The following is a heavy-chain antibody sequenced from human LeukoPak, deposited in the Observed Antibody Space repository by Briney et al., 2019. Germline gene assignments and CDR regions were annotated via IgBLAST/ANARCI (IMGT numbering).Heavy chain of an antibody. J-gene: IGHJ3*02. V-gene: IGHV4-30-2*01. Sequence: PSETLSLTCPVSGGSITSAGSSWSWIRQRPGKGLEGIGYIYHSGSTYYNPSLKSRVTISVDRSKNQFALKLSTVTAADTAAYYCASGVQITMVRGGAFDIWGQGTMVTVSS. CDR3: ASGVQITMVRGGAFDI. D-gene: IGHD3-10*01. CDR2: IYHSGST. CDR1: GGSITSAGSS.